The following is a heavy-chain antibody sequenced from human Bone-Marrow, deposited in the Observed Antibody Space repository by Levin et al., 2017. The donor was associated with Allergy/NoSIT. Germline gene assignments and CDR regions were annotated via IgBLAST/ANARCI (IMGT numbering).Heavy chain of an antibody. CDR1: GFTFSSYW. J-gene: IGHJ4*02. CDR3: ASGRETIFGFDY. D-gene: IGHD3-3*01. Sequence: LSLTCAASGFTFSSYWMSWVRQAPGKGLEWVANIKQDGSEKYYVDSVKGRFTISRDNAKNSLYLQMNSLRAEDTAVYYCASGRETIFGFDYWGQGTLVTVSS. V-gene: IGHV3-7*01. CDR2: IKQDGSEK.